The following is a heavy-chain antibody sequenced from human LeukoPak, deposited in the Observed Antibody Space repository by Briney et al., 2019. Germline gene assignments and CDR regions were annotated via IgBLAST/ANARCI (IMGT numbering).Heavy chain of an antibody. D-gene: IGHD1-7*01. CDR1: GGSISSYY. Sequence: SEPLSLTCTVSGGSISSYYWSWIRQPAGKGLEWIGRIYTSGSTNYNPSLKSRVTMSVDMSKNQFSLKLSSVTAADTAVYYCARWYNWNYAHDVYMDVWGKGTTVTVSS. CDR3: ARWYNWNYAHDVYMDV. CDR2: IYTSGST. V-gene: IGHV4-4*07. J-gene: IGHJ6*03.